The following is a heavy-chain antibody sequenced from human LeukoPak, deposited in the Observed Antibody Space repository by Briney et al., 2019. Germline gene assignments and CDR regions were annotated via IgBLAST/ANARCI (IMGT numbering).Heavy chain of an antibody. CDR2: IKQDGSAK. CDR3: VRQYNSSWLQFFDY. D-gene: IGHD6-13*01. J-gene: IGHJ4*01. Sequence: GGSLSHSCAASGFAFSSYWMTWVRQAPGKGLEWVANIKQDGSAKYYVDSVKGRFTISRDNAKNSLYLQMNSLRAEDTAVYYCVRQYNSSWLQFFDYWGRGSLATVSS. V-gene: IGHV3-7*04. CDR1: GFAFSSYW.